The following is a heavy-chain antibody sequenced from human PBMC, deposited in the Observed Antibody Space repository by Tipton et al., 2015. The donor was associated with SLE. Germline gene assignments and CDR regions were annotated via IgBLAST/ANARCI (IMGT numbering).Heavy chain of an antibody. CDR1: GYSISSGYY. D-gene: IGHD2-15*01. CDR3: AREGGYCSGGSCYSAFDI. CDR2: IYHSGST. Sequence: TLSLTCAVSGYSISSGYYWGWIRQPPGKGLEWIGSIYHSGSTYYNPSLKSRVTISVDTSKNQFSLKLSSVTAADTAVYYCAREGGYCSGGSCYSAFDIWGQGTMVTVSS. J-gene: IGHJ3*02. V-gene: IGHV4-38-2*02.